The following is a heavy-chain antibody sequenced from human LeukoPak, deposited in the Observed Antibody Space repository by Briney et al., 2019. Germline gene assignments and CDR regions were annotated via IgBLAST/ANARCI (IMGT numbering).Heavy chain of an antibody. D-gene: IGHD3-22*01. J-gene: IGHJ4*02. CDR2: INSDGSST. CDR3: AKPRGRDYYDSSGYYYVGGGGFDY. V-gene: IGHV3-74*01. Sequence: GGSLRLSCAASGFTFSSYWMHWVRQAPGKGLVWVSRINSDGSSTSYADSVKGRFTISRDNSKNTLYLQMNSLRAEDTAVYYCAKPRGRDYYDSSGYYYVGGGGFDYWGQGTLVTVSS. CDR1: GFTFSSYW.